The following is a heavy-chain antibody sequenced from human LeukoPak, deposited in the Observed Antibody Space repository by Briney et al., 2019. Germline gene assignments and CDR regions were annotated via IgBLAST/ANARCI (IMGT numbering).Heavy chain of an antibody. D-gene: IGHD3-3*01. J-gene: IGHJ6*02. CDR1: GYTFTSYD. CDR2: MNPNSGNT. V-gene: IGHV1-8*01. CDR3: ARGRELRFLEWLPIYYYYGMDV. Sequence: ASVKVSCKASGYTFTSYDINWVRQATGQGLEWMGWMNPNSGNTGYAQKFQGRVTMTRNTSISTAYMELSSLRSGDTAVYYCARGRELRFLEWLPIYYYYGMDVWGQGTTVTVSS.